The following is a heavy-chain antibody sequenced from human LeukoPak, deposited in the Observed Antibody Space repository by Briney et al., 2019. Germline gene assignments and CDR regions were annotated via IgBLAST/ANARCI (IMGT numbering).Heavy chain of an antibody. CDR1: GGSISSGGYY. CDR3: ASTGRGSYWGFAY. V-gene: IGHV4-30-2*01. J-gene: IGHJ4*02. D-gene: IGHD1-26*01. Sequence: SETLSLTCTVSGGSISSGGYYWSWIRQPPGKGLEWIGYIYHSGSTYYNPSLKSRVTISVDRSKNQFSLKLSSVTAADTAVYYCASTGRGSYWGFAYWGQGTLVTVSS. CDR2: IYHSGST.